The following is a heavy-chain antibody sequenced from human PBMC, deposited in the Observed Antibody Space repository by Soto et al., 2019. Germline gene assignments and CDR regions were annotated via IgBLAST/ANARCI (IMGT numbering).Heavy chain of an antibody. Sequence: PSETLSLTCTVSGGSISSYYWSWIRQPPGKGLEWIGYIYYSGSTNYNPSLKSRVTISVDTSKNQFSLKLSSVTAADTAVYYCASIAAAGAAFDIWGQGTIVTVSS. V-gene: IGHV4-59*08. J-gene: IGHJ3*02. CDR1: GGSISSYY. CDR3: ASIAAAGAAFDI. D-gene: IGHD6-13*01. CDR2: IYYSGST.